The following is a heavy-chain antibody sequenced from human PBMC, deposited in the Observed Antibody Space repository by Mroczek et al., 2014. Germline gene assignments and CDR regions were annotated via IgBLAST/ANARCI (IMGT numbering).Heavy chain of an antibody. V-gene: IGHV4-34*02. J-gene: IGHJ4*02. CDR3: ARGRSGSYLSLLYYFDY. D-gene: IGHD1-26*01. Sequence: QVQLQQWGAGLLKPSETLSLTCAVYGGSFSGYYWSWIRQPPGKGLEWIGEINHSGSTNYNPSLKSRVTISVDTSKNQFSLKLSSVTAADTAVYYCARGRSGSYLSLLYYFDYWGQGTLVTVSS. CDR2: INHSGST. CDR1: GGSFSGYY.